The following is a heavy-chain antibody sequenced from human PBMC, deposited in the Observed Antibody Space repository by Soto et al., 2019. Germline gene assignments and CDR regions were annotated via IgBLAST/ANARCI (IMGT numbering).Heavy chain of an antibody. V-gene: IGHV4-38-2*01. J-gene: IGHJ4*02. D-gene: IGHD1-1*01. CDR3: ATQLEYYFDY. Sequence: NPSETLSLTCAVSGYSISSGCYWCLIRQPPGKGLEWIGSIYHSGSTYYNPSLKSRVTISVDTSKSQFSLKLSSVTAADTAVYYCATQLEYYFDYWGQGTLVTVSS. CDR1: GYSISSGCY. CDR2: IYHSGST.